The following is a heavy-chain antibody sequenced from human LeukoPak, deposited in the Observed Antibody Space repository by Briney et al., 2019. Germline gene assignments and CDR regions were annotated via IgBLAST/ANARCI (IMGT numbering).Heavy chain of an antibody. CDR1: GFTFSSYW. D-gene: IGHD3-3*01. CDR2: IKQDGSEK. J-gene: IGHJ4*02. CDR3: ARDLTIFGVVIRPSGFDY. Sequence: GGSLRLSCAASGFTFSSYWMSWVRQAPGKGLEWVANIKQDGSEKHYVDSVKGRFTISRDNAKNSLYLQMNSLRAEDTAVYYCARDLTIFGVVIRPSGFDYWGQGTLATVSS. V-gene: IGHV3-7*01.